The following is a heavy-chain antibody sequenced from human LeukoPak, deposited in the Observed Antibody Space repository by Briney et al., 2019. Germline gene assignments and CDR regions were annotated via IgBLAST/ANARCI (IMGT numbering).Heavy chain of an antibody. CDR2: ISISGVDT. J-gene: IGHJ4*02. Sequence: GGSLRLSCPTSGFAFRDYSMSWVRQAPGKGLEWVSSISISGVDTFYADSVKGRFTISRDNSKNTLFLQINSLRAEDTAVYYCAKGRSGYDYSDSWGQGTLVTVSS. CDR1: GFAFRDYS. D-gene: IGHD5-12*01. V-gene: IGHV3-23*01. CDR3: AKGRSGYDYSDS.